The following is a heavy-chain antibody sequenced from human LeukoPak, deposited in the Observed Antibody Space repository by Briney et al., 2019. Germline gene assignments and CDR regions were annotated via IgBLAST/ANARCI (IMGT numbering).Heavy chain of an antibody. CDR1: GYTFTSNY. D-gene: IGHD6-13*01. J-gene: IGHJ4*02. Sequence: ASVKVSCKASGYTFTSNYIHWVRQAPGQGLEWMGIINPSGGSTSYAQKFQGRVTMTRDTSTSTVYMELSSLRSEDTAVYYCAREIGVGLYSEQQLALNWGQGTLVTVSS. CDR2: INPSGGST. CDR3: AREIGVGLYSEQQLALN. V-gene: IGHV1-46*01.